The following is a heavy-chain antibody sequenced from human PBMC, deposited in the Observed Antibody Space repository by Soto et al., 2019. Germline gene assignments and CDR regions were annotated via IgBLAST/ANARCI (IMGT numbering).Heavy chain of an antibody. CDR3: ARDRGSLTTGDGTFDI. V-gene: IGHV4-59*01. CDR2: VSYSGTT. J-gene: IGHJ3*02. D-gene: IGHD4-17*01. CDR1: GGSFSTYY. Sequence: SETLSLTCTVSGGSFSTYYWSWTRQPPGKGLEWIGYVSYSGTTNYSPSLKSRVTISLDTSKNEFSLKLRSATAADTAVYYCARDRGSLTTGDGTFDIWGPGTMVTVSS.